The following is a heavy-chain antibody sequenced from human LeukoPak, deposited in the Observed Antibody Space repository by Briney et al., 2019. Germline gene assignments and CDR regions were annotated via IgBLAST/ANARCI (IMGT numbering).Heavy chain of an antibody. V-gene: IGHV3-23*01. D-gene: IGHD3-3*01. J-gene: IGHJ5*02. Sequence: GGSLRLSCAASGFTFSSYAMSWVRQGPGKGLEWVSAISGSGGSTYYADSVKGRFTISRDNSKNTLYLQMNSLRAEDTAVYYCAKNYDFWSGYSNWFDPWGQGTLVTVSS. CDR2: ISGSGGST. CDR1: GFTFSSYA. CDR3: AKNYDFWSGYSNWFDP.